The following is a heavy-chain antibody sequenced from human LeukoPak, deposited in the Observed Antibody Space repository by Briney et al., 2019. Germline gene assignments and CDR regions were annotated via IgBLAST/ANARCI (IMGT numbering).Heavy chain of an antibody. CDR2: IYDSGST. V-gene: IGHV4-59*01. CDR3: ACLTTADAFYI. Sequence: RSSETLSLTCTVSGGSIGSYYWSWLRQPPGKGLEWIGYIYDSGSTNYNPSLKSRVTISVDTSKNQFSLKLSSVTAADTAVYYCACLTTADAFYIWGQGTMVTVSS. D-gene: IGHD3-22*01. J-gene: IGHJ3*02. CDR1: GGSIGSYY.